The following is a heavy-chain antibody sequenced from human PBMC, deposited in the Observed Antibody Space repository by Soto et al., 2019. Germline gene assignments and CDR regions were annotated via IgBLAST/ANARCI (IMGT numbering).Heavy chain of an antibody. CDR2: ISGSGGST. CDR3: AKDSYYYDSSGYIDY. Sequence: LRLSCAASGFTFSSYAMSWVRQAPGKGLEWVSAISGSGGSTYYADSVKGRFTISRDNSKNTLYLQMNSLRAEDTAVYYCAKDSYYYDSSGYIDYWGQGTLVTVSS. J-gene: IGHJ4*02. D-gene: IGHD3-22*01. V-gene: IGHV3-23*01. CDR1: GFTFSSYA.